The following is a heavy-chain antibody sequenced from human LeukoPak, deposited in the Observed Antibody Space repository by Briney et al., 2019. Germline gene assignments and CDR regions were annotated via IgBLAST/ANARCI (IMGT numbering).Heavy chain of an antibody. CDR1: GGSISSGTYY. V-gene: IGHV4-31*03. D-gene: IGHD3-22*01. Sequence: SQTLSLTCTVSGGSISSGTYYWSWIRQHPGEGLEWIGYIYYSGSAYYNPSLKSRVTISVDTSKNQFSLNLSSVTAADTAVYYCARDPDSSGYHDYWGQGTLVTVSS. CDR2: IYYSGSA. CDR3: ARDPDSSGYHDY. J-gene: IGHJ4*02.